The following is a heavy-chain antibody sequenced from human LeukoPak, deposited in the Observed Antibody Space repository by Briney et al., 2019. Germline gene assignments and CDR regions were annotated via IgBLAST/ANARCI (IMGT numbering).Heavy chain of an antibody. CDR2: IKQDGSEK. CDR1: GFTFSSYW. CDR3: ARPQDYGDYGFYYYYGMDV. J-gene: IGHJ6*02. Sequence: GGSLRLSCAASGFTFSSYWMSWVRQAPGKGLEWVANIKQDGSEKYYVDSVKGRFTISRDHAKNSLYLQMNSLRAEDTAVYYCARPQDYGDYGFYYYYGMDVWGQGTTVTVSS. V-gene: IGHV3-7*04. D-gene: IGHD4-17*01.